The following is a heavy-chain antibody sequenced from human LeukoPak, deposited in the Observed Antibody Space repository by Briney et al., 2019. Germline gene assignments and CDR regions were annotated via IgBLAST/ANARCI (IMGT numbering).Heavy chain of an antibody. CDR2: ISSNGGSI. J-gene: IGHJ3*02. D-gene: IGHD2-2*01. CDR3: ARDRFGDIVVVPYAFDI. CDR1: GFTFSSYA. Sequence: PGGSLRLSCAASGFTFSSYAMHWVRQAPGKGLEYVSAISSNGGSIYYANSVKGRFTISRDNSKNTLYLQMGSLRAEDMAVYYCARDRFGDIVVVPYAFDIWGQGTMVTVSS. V-gene: IGHV3-64*01.